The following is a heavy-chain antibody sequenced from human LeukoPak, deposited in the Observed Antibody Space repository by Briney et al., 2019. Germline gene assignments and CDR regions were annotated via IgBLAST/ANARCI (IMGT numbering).Heavy chain of an antibody. CDR1: GYTFSNFG. CDR2: ISGNNDNP. CDR3: ARDGTRPGDQ. D-gene: IGHD1-26*01. V-gene: IGHV1-18*01. J-gene: IGHJ4*02. Sequence: ASVKVSCKASGYTFSNFGISWVRQAPGQGLEWMGWISGNNDNPNYGQNFQGRFTVTSDSSTSTAYMELRNLRSDDTAVYYCARDGTRPGDQWGQGTLVTVSS.